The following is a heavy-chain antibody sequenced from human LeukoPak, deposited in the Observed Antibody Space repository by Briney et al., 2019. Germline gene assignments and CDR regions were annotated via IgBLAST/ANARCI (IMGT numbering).Heavy chain of an antibody. J-gene: IGHJ4*02. D-gene: IGHD3-22*01. V-gene: IGHV3-7*01. CDR2: IKQDGSEK. CDR1: GFTFSSYW. Sequence: PGGSLRLSCAASGFTFSSYWMSWVRQAPGKGLEWVANIKQDGSEKYYADSVKGRFTISRDNAKNSLYLQMNSLRAEDTAVYYCARDAYYYDSSGYSGDFDYWGQGTLVTVSS. CDR3: ARDAYYYDSSGYSGDFDY.